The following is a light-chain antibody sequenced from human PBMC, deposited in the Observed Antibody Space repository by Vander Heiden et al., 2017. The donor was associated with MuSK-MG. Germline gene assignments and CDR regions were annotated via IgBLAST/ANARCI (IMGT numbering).Light chain of an antibody. V-gene: IGKV1-27*01. Sequence: DIQLTQSPSSLSASVGDRVTITCRVSQGISNYLNWYRQKPGKVPTLLIYSASNLQSGVPSRFSGSGSGTDFTLTISSLQPEDVATYYGQQTDNAPLTFGGGTKVEIK. CDR2: SAS. J-gene: IGKJ4*01. CDR1: QGISNY. CDR3: QQTDNAPLT.